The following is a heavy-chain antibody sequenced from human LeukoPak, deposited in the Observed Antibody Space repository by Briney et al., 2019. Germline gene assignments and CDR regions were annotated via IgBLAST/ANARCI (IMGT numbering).Heavy chain of an antibody. J-gene: IGHJ6*02. Sequence: GGSRRLSCGVSGFSFTPYSMNWVRQAPGKGLEWISYISSSGSIIYNADSVKGRFTVSRDNAKNSLYLEMNSLRVEDTALYYCARGARYYSAVEVWGQGTAVTVSS. V-gene: IGHV3-48*04. CDR1: GFSFTPYS. CDR2: ISSSGSII. CDR3: ARGARYYSAVEV.